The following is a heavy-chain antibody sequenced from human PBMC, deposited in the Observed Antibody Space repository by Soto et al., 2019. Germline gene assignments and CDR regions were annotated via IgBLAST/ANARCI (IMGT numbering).Heavy chain of an antibody. J-gene: IGHJ6*02. Sequence: ASVKVSCKASGYTFTGYYMHWVRQAPGQGLEWMGWINPNSGGTNYAQKFQGRVTMTRDTSISTAYMELSRLRSDDTAVYYCAREGYCSTTSSYYYGMDVWGQGTTVTVSS. CDR1: GYTFTGYY. D-gene: IGHD2-2*01. V-gene: IGHV1-2*02. CDR2: INPNSGGT. CDR3: AREGYCSTTSSYYYGMDV.